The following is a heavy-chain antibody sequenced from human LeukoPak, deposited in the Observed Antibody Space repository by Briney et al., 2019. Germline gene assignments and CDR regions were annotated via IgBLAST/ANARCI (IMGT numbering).Heavy chain of an antibody. D-gene: IGHD5-18*01. J-gene: IGHJ4*02. V-gene: IGHV4-59*01. Sequence: PSETLSLTCTVSGGSICSYYWSWIRQPPGKGLEWIGYIYYSGSTNYNPSLKSRVTISVDTSKNQFSLKLSSVTAADTAVYYCARISYGFDYWGQGTLVTVSS. CDR1: GGSICSYY. CDR3: ARISYGFDY. CDR2: IYYSGST.